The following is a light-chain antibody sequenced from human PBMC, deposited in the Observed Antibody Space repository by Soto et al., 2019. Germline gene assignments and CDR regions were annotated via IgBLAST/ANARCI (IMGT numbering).Light chain of an antibody. Sequence: INITEYRYCVSRCVGGRMKITCRASQSISSYLNWYQQKPGKAPKLLIYAASSLQSGVPSRFRGGGAGRDFTLTSSSLQPEDFATYSCQQSDRTPRTCGQGTKVDIK. CDR1: QSISSY. V-gene: IGKV1-39*01. J-gene: IGKJ1*01. CDR3: QQSDRTPRT. CDR2: AAS.